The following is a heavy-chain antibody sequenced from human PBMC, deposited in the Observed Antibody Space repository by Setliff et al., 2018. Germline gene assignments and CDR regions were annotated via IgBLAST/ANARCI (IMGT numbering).Heavy chain of an antibody. D-gene: IGHD5-18*01. J-gene: IGHJ4*02. Sequence: ETLSLTCTVSGGSISDNYWSWIRQPAGKGLEWIGRFHTSGSTTYNPSLKSRVTILVDTSKNQFSLELTSVTAADTAVYYCARDIGYTYGVDYWGQGVLVTVSS. CDR1: GGSISDNY. CDR2: FHTSGST. V-gene: IGHV4-4*07. CDR3: ARDIGYTYGVDY.